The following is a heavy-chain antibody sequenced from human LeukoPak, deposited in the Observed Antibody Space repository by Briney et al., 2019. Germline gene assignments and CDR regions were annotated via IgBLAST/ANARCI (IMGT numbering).Heavy chain of an antibody. CDR2: IWYDGSNK. D-gene: IGHD6-13*01. V-gene: IGHV3-33*01. CDR1: GFTFSSYG. Sequence: GGSLRLSCAASGFTFSSYGMHWVRQAPGKGLEWVAVIWYDGSNKYYANSVKGRFTISRDNSKNTLYLQMDSLRAEDTAVYYCARDPGSWNAFDIWGQGTMVTVSS. J-gene: IGHJ3*02. CDR3: ARDPGSWNAFDI.